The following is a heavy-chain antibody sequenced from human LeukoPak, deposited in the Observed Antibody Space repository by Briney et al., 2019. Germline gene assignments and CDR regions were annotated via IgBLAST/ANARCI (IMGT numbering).Heavy chain of an antibody. Sequence: ASVKVSCKASGYTFTSYYMHWVRQAPGQGLEWMGIIDPSGGSTSYAQKLQGRVTMTTDTSTSTAYMELRSLRSDDTAVYYCARVTELRFLADYWGQGTLVTVSS. D-gene: IGHD3-3*01. J-gene: IGHJ4*02. V-gene: IGHV1-46*01. CDR1: GYTFTSYY. CDR2: IDPSGGST. CDR3: ARVTELRFLADY.